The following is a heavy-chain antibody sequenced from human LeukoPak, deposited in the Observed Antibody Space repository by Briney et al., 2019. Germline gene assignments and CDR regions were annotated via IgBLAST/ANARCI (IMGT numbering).Heavy chain of an antibody. CDR1: GGSISSSNW. CDR2: IYHSGST. J-gene: IGHJ4*02. CDR3: TRDWCRGGSCYQTFDY. V-gene: IGHV4-4*02. Sequence: SETLSLTCVVSGGSISSSNWWSWVRQPPEKALEWIGEIYHSGSTNYNPSLKSRVTISVDKSKKHFSLKLSSVTAADTAVYYCTRDWCRGGSCYQTFDYWGQGTLVTVSS. D-gene: IGHD2-15*01.